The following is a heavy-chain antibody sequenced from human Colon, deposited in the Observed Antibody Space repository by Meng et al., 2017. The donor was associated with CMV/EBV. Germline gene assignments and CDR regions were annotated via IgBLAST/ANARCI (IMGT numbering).Heavy chain of an antibody. V-gene: IGHV3-23*01. CDR2: ISSTGDKT. J-gene: IGHJ5*02. CDR1: GVTFSDSV. D-gene: IGHD6-19*01. CDR3: VQERLA. Sequence: GESLKISCVVSGVTFSDSVMSWVRQAPGKGLEWVAAISSTGDKTDYADSVKGRFTISRDNAKNSVYLQMNSLRVEDTGVYYCVQERLAWGQGTLVTVSS.